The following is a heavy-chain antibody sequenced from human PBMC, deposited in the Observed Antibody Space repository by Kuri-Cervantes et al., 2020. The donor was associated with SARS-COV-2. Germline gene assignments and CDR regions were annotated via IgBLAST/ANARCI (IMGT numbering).Heavy chain of an antibody. CDR2: ISYDGSNK. D-gene: IGHD2-15*01. CDR3: ANEHTYSVAFDY. J-gene: IGHJ4*02. CDR1: GFTFRTNV. Sequence: GESLKISCVVSGFTFRTNVMAWVRQAPGKGLEWVAVISYDGSNKYYADSVKGRFSISRDNPKDTLYLEMNSLKPDDTAVYYCANEHTYSVAFDYWGQGTLVTVSS. V-gene: IGHV3-30*18.